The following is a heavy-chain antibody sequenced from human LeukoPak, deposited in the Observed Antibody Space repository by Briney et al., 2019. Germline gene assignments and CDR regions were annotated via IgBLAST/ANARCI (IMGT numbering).Heavy chain of an antibody. V-gene: IGHV4-39*07. Sequence: SETLSLTCTVSGGSISSSSYYWGWIRQPPGKGLEWIGSIYYSGSTYYNPSLKSRVTVSVDTSKNQFSLTLSSATAADTAVYYCASDPSDYWGQGTLVTVSS. CDR3: ASDPSDY. CDR1: GGSISSSSYY. J-gene: IGHJ4*02. D-gene: IGHD5-12*01. CDR2: IYYSGST.